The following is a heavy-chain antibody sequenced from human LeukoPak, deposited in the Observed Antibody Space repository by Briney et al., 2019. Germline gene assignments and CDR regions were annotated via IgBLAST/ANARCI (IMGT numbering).Heavy chain of an antibody. Sequence: PGGSLRLSCAASGFTFSSYSMNWVRQAPGKGLEWVSSIISSYIYYADSVKGRFTISRDNAKNSLYLQMNSLRAEDTAVYYCARGVGANIDDFDIWGQGTMVTVSS. CDR3: ARGVGANIDDFDI. CDR1: GFTFSSYS. J-gene: IGHJ3*02. D-gene: IGHD1-26*01. V-gene: IGHV3-21*01. CDR2: IISSYI.